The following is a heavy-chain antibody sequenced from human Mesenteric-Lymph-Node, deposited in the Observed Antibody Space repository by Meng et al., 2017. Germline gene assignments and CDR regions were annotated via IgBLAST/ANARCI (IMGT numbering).Heavy chain of an antibody. CDR2: INTDTGKP. CDR1: GYSFSGYY. CDR3: ARDRGSSGWSNWFDP. D-gene: IGHD6-13*01. Sequence: QVQLGQSGAEVKKPGASVKVSCKASGYSFSGYYMQWVRQAPGQGLEWMGWINTDTGKPTYAQGFTGRFVFSLDTSVRAAYLQISSLKAEDTAVYYCARDRGSSGWSNWFDPWGQGTLVTVSS. J-gene: IGHJ5*02. V-gene: IGHV7-4-1*02.